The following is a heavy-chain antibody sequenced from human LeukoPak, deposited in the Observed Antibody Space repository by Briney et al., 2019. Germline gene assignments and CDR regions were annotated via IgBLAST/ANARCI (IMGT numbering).Heavy chain of an antibody. CDR2: IYYSGST. J-gene: IGHJ4*02. Sequence: SETLSLTCTVSGGSISSYYWSWIRQPPGKGLEWIGYIYYSGSTNYNPSLKSRVTISVDTSKNQFSLKLSSVTAADTAVYYCASSIAAAGFDRPDYWGQGTLVTVSS. CDR1: GGSISSYY. V-gene: IGHV4-59*01. D-gene: IGHD6-13*01. CDR3: ASSIAAAGFDRPDY.